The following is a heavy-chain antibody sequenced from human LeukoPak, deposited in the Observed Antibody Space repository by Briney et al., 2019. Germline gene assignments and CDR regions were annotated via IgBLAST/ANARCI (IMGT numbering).Heavy chain of an antibody. CDR3: ARGRYCGGDCYRVFDL. CDR2: IYYSGST. D-gene: IGHD2-21*02. V-gene: IGHV4-59*01. J-gene: IGHJ2*01. Sequence: TTSETLSLTCTVSGGSISSYYWSWIRQPPGKGLEWIGYIYYSGSTNYNPSLKSLVTISVDTSKNQFSLKLSSVTAADTAVYYCARGRYCGGDCYRVFDLWGRGTLVTVSS. CDR1: GGSISSYY.